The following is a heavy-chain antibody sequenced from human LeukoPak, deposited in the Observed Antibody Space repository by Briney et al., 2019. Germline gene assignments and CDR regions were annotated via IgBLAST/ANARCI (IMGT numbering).Heavy chain of an antibody. V-gene: IGHV4-30-4*08. CDR3: ARSLRGYSSSWDDAFDI. J-gene: IGHJ3*02. D-gene: IGHD6-13*01. CDR2: IYYSGST. CDR1: GGSISSGDYY. Sequence: SQTLSLTCTVSGGSISSGDYYWSWIRQPPGKGLEWIGYIYYSGSTNYNPSLQSRVTISVDTSKNQFSLRLSSVTAADTAVYYCARSLRGYSSSWDDAFDIWGQGTMVTVSS.